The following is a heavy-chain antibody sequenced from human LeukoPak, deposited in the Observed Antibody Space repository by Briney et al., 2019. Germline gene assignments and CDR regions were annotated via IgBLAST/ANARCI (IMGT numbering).Heavy chain of an antibody. J-gene: IGHJ4*02. V-gene: IGHV3-48*03. CDR2: ISSSGSTI. Sequence: PGGSLRLSCAASGFTFSSYEMNWVRQAPGKGLEWVSYISSSGSTIYYADSVKGRFTISRDNAKNSLYLQMNSLRAEDTAVYYCAGGGQLWLHGYFDYWGQGTLVTVSS. CDR1: GFTFSSYE. D-gene: IGHD5-18*01. CDR3: AGGGQLWLHGYFDY.